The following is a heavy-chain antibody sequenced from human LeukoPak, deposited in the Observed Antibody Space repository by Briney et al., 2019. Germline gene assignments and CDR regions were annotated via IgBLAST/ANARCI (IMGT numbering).Heavy chain of an antibody. J-gene: IGHJ4*02. D-gene: IGHD3-22*01. CDR2: ISAYNGNT. CDR1: GYTFTSYG. Sequence: ASVKVSCKASGYTFTSYGISWVRQAPGQGLEWMGWISAYNGNTNYAQKLQGRVTMTTDTSTSTAYMELMSLRSDDTAVYYCASDYYDSSGYYPLYYFDYWGQGTLVTVSS. CDR3: ASDYYDSSGYYPLYYFDY. V-gene: IGHV1-18*01.